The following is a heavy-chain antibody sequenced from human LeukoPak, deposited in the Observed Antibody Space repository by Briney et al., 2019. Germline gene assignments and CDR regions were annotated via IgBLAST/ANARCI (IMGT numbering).Heavy chain of an antibody. CDR2: IYRGEST. J-gene: IGHJ4*02. CDR1: GFRFSVNSNY. Sequence: PGGSLRLSCAASGFRFSVNSNYMSWVRQAPGMGLEWVSSIYRGESTYYADSVKGRFTISRDNSKNTLYLQMNSLRVEDTAVYYCARDGPGNYDSSSFDYWGQGTLVTVSS. D-gene: IGHD3-22*01. V-gene: IGHV3-53*01. CDR3: ARDGPGNYDSSSFDY.